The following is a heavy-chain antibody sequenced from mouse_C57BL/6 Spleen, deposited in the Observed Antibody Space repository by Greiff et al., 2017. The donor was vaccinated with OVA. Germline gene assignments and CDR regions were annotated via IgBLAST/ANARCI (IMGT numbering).Heavy chain of an antibody. CDR2: IWTGGGT. Sequence: VKLQESGPGLVAPSQSLSITCTVSGFSLTSYAISWVRQPPGKGLEWLGVIWTGGGTNYNSALKSRLSISKDNSKSQVFLKMNSLQTDDTARYYCARNSGPTVVKGAMDYWGQGTSVTVSS. V-gene: IGHV2-9-1*01. J-gene: IGHJ4*01. CDR1: GFSLTSYA. CDR3: ARNSGPTVVKGAMDY. D-gene: IGHD1-1*01.